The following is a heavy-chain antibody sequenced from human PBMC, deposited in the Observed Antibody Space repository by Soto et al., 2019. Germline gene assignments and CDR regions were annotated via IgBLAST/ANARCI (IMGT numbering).Heavy chain of an antibody. CDR2: IIPIFGTA. J-gene: IGHJ6*02. D-gene: IGHD3-10*01. CDR3: ARDKGYGSGSYTTNYYYYYGMDV. Sequence: SVKRSRKXSGGSFSSYVISWGRQATGQGLEWMGGIIPIFGTANYAQKFQGRVTITADESTSTAYMELSSLRSEDTAVYYCARDKGYGSGSYTTNYYYYYGMDVWGQGTTVTASS. CDR1: GGSFSSYV. V-gene: IGHV1-69*13.